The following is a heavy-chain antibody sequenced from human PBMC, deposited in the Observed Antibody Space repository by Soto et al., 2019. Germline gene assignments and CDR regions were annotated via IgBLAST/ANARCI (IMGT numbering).Heavy chain of an antibody. V-gene: IGHV3-23*01. CDR1: GFTFSNYG. D-gene: IGHD3-22*01. CDR3: ANPPSYYDSSGYYGYYYYGMDV. J-gene: IGHJ6*02. Sequence: VQLLESGGGLVQPGGSLRLSCAASGFTFSNYGMSWVRQAPGKGLEWVSAISASGGSTYYADSVKGRFTISRDNSENTLYLQLDSLRAEDTAVYYCANPPSYYDSSGYYGYYYYGMDVWGQGTTVTVSS. CDR2: ISASGGST.